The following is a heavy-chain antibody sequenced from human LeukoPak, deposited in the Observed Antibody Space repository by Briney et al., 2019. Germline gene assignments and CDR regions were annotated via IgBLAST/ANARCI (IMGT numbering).Heavy chain of an antibody. V-gene: IGHV3-23*01. J-gene: IGHJ4*02. Sequence: GGSLRLSCAASGFTFSSYAMSWVRQAPGKGLEWVSAISGSGGSTYYADSVKGRFTISRDNSKNTLYLQMNSLRAEDTAVYYCAKGYYYDSSGYPPFDYWGQGTLVTVSS. D-gene: IGHD3-22*01. CDR1: GFTFSSYA. CDR2: ISGSGGST. CDR3: AKGYYYDSSGYPPFDY.